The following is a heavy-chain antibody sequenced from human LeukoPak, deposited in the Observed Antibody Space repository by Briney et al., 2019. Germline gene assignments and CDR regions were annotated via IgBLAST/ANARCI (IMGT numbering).Heavy chain of an antibody. CDR2: IKEDGSDK. CDR3: ARGSSYSSGWSGHFDY. Sequence: GGSLRLSCAASGFTFTNYWMTWVRQAPGKGLEWVANIKEDGSDKYYVDSVKGRFTISRDNSKNTLYLQMNSLRAEDTAVYYCARGSSYSSGWSGHFDYWGQGTLVTVSS. D-gene: IGHD6-19*01. J-gene: IGHJ4*02. CDR1: GFTFTNYW. V-gene: IGHV3-7*01.